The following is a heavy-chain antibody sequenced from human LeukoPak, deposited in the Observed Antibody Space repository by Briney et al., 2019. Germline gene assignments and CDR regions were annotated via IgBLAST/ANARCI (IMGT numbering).Heavy chain of an antibody. Sequence: PGRSLRLSCAASGFTFSRYAMHWVRQAPGKGLEWVAVTSPDGNEKYYADSVKGRFTISRDNSKNTVSLQMNSLSTEDTAVYSCFTGSAYYYDSWGQGTLVTVSS. V-gene: IGHV3-30*01. D-gene: IGHD3-22*01. CDR2: TSPDGNEK. J-gene: IGHJ5*01. CDR1: GFTFSRYA. CDR3: FTGSAYYYDS.